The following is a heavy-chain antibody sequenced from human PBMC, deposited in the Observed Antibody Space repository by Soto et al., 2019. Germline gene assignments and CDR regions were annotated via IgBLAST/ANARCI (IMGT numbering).Heavy chain of an antibody. V-gene: IGHV4-31*03. D-gene: IGHD1-26*01. CDR1: GGSISSGGYY. CDR3: ARDGGWELPYGMDV. J-gene: IGHJ6*02. Sequence: QVQLQESGPGLVKPSQTLSLTCTVSGGSISSGGYYWSWMRQHPGKGLEWIGYIYYSGSTYYNPSLKSRVTISVDTSKNQFSLKLSSVTAADTAVYSCARDGGWELPYGMDVWGQGTTVTVSS. CDR2: IYYSGST.